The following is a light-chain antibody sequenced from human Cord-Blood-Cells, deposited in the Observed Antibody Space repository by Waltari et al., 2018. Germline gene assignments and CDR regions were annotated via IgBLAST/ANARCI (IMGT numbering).Light chain of an antibody. CDR3: CSYAGSSTLV. J-gene: IGLJ2*01. Sequence: QSALTQPASVSGSPGQSITISCTGTSSDVGRSNLVSWYQQHPGKAPKLMIYEGSKRPSGGSNRFSGSKSGNTASLTISGLQAEDEADYYCCSYAGSSTLVFGGGTKLTVL. CDR1: SSDVGRSNL. CDR2: EGS. V-gene: IGLV2-23*01.